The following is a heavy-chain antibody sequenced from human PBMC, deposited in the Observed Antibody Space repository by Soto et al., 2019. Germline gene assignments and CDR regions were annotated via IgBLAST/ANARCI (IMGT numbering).Heavy chain of an antibody. V-gene: IGHV1-2*02. CDR1: GYIFTAYS. Sequence: ASVKVSCKASGYIFTAYSMHWVRQAPGQGLEWVGWFNPNSGDTIYAQKFQGRVTLTGDTSISTAYMELYSLTSDDTAVYYCAREASAVISLDYWGQGTLVTVSS. J-gene: IGHJ4*02. D-gene: IGHD6-19*01. CDR3: AREASAVISLDY. CDR2: FNPNSGDT.